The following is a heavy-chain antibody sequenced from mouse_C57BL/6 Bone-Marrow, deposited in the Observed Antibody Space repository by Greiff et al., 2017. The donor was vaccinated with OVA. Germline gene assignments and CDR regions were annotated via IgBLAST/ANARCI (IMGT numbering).Heavy chain of an antibody. Sequence: VQLQQSGAELVRPGASVKLSCKASGYTFTDYYINWVKQRPGQGLEWIARIYPGSGNTYYNEKFKGKATLTAEKSSSTAYMQLSSLTSEDSAVYFCARLDYGSSFAYWGQGTLVTVSA. CDR1: GYTFTDYY. D-gene: IGHD1-1*01. CDR3: ARLDYGSSFAY. V-gene: IGHV1-76*01. J-gene: IGHJ3*01. CDR2: IYPGSGNT.